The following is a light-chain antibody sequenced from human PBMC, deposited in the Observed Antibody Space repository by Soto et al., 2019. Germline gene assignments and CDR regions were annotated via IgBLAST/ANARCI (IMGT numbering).Light chain of an antibody. CDR2: EGS. CDR1: SSDFGSYNL. V-gene: IGLV2-23*01. J-gene: IGLJ1*01. Sequence: QSALTQPASVSGSPGQSITISCTGTSSDFGSYNLVSWYQQHPGKAPKLMIYEGSKRPSGVSNRFSGSKSGNTASLTISGLQAEDEADYYCCSYAGSSFYVFGTGTKVTVL. CDR3: CSYAGSSFYV.